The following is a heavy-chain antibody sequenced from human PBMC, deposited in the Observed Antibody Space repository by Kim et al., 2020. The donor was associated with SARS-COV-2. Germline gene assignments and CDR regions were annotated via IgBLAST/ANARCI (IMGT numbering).Heavy chain of an antibody. J-gene: IGHJ3*02. Sequence: SETLSLTCTVSGGSISSGGYYWSWIRQHPGKGLEWIGYIYYSGSTYYNPSLKSRVTISVDTSKNQFSLKLSSVTAADTAVYYCARGVHYYGSGSYYNVVLRDAFDIWGQGTMVTVSS. CDR1: GGSISSGGYY. CDR2: IYYSGST. V-gene: IGHV4-31*03. D-gene: IGHD3-10*01. CDR3: ARGVHYYGSGSYYNVVLRDAFDI.